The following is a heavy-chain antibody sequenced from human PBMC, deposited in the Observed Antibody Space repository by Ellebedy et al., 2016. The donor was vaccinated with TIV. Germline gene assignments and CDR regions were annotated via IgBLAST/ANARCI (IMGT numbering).Heavy chain of an antibody. J-gene: IGHJ4*02. Sequence: AASVKVSCKASGGIFSSYGLSWVRQAPGQGLEWMGGIIPMLGKTNYAQKFRGRVTITADGSTSTAYMELSSLGSEDTAVYYWARVGNYYGGKPSYYFDYWGQGTLVAVSS. CDR3: ARVGNYYGGKPSYYFDY. D-gene: IGHD4-23*01. CDR2: IIPMLGKT. CDR1: GGIFSSYG. V-gene: IGHV1-69*13.